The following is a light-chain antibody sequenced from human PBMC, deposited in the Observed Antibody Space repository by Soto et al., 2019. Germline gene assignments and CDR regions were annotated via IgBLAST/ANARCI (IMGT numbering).Light chain of an antibody. V-gene: IGKV3-20*01. CDR2: GAS. Sequence: EIVLTQSPGTLSLSPGERPTLSCSASQSVSSSYLAWYQQKPGQAPRLLIYGASSRATGIPDRFSGSGSGTEFTLTISSLQSEDFATYYCQQLNNYPRTFGQGTKVDI. CDR3: QQLNNYPRT. CDR1: QSVSSSY. J-gene: IGKJ1*01.